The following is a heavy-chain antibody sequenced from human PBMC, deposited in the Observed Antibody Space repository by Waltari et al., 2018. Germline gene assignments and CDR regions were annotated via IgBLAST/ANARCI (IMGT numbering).Heavy chain of an antibody. J-gene: IGHJ3*02. CDR2: IYPGDSDT. CDR3: ARPRTGRAVEDAFDI. Sequence: EVQLVQSGAEVKKPGRPLKTPGRGSGKSLPSSWTGWVRKFPGKGLEWMGIIYPGDSDTRYSPSFQGQVTISADKSISTAYLQWSSLKASDTAMYYCARPRTGRAVEDAFDIWGQGTMVTVSS. D-gene: IGHD3-9*01. V-gene: IGHV5-51*03. CDR1: GKSLPSSW.